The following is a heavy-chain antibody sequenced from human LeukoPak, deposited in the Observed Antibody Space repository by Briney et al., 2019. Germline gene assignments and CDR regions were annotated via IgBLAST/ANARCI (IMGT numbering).Heavy chain of an antibody. D-gene: IGHD3/OR15-3a*01. V-gene: IGHV4-4*07. CDR3: AAELYGGIFGHCCSFAY. CDR1: GGSISSYY. J-gene: IGHJ4*02. CDR2: IYTSGST. Sequence: KPSETLSLTCTVSGGSISSYYWSWIRQPAGKGLEWIGRIYTSGSTNYNPSLKSRVTISVDTSKNQFSLKLNSVTAADTAVYYCAAELYGGIFGHCCSFAYWGQGTLVTVSS.